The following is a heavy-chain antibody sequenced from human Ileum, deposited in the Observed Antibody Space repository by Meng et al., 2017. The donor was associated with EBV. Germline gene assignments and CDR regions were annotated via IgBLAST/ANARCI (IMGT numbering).Heavy chain of an antibody. J-gene: IGHJ4*02. D-gene: IGHD4-17*01. CDR3: ASGRDYAWHS. CDR2: IYHSGST. CDR1: GDSISSNNW. V-gene: IGHV4-4*02. Sequence: QVRLQESGPGLGKPSGTLFLTCAVSGDSISSNNWWSWVRQPPGKGLEWIGEIYHSGSTNYNPSFKSRVTMSVDKSKNQISLNLSSVTAADTAVYYCASGRDYAWHSWGRGTLVTVSS.